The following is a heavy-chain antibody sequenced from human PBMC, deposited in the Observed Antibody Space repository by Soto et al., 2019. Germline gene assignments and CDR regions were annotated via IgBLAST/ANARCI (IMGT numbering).Heavy chain of an antibody. CDR3: AKVEVGSSGWYVLGWYFDL. CDR1: GFTFSSYA. CDR2: ISGSGGST. D-gene: IGHD6-19*01. V-gene: IGHV3-23*01. Sequence: EVQLLESGGGLVQPGGSLRLSCAASGFTFSSYAMSWVRQAPGKGLEWVSAISGSGGSTYYADSVKGRFTISRDNSKNTLYLQMNSLRAEDTAVYYCAKVEVGSSGWYVLGWYFDLWGRGTLVTDSS. J-gene: IGHJ2*01.